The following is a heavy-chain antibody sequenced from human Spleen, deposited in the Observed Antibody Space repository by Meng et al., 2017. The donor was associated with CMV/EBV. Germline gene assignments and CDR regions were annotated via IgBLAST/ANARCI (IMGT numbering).Heavy chain of an antibody. CDR2: INWNGDNT. V-gene: IGHV3-20*04. Sequence: GESLKISCAASGFNFSSSAMHWVRQAPGKGLEWVSGINWNGDNTDYADSVKGRFTISRDNTKKSLYLQMNSLRVEDTALYYYTRGRYCTRTSCYNGDFWGQGTLVTVSS. D-gene: IGHD2-2*02. CDR3: TRGRYCTRTSCYNGDF. J-gene: IGHJ4*02. CDR1: GFNFSSSA.